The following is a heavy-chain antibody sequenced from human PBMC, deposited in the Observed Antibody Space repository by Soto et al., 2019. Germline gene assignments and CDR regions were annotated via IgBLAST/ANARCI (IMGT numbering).Heavy chain of an antibody. CDR2: IYYSGST. CDR3: ALERGVSVL. J-gene: IGHJ4*02. CDR1: GGSISSGDYY. V-gene: IGHV4-30-4*01. Sequence: ASETLSLTCSVSGGSISSGDYYWSWIRQPPGKGLEWIGYIYYSGSTYYNPSLKSRVTISVDTSKNQFSLKLSSVTAADTAAYYCALERGVSVLWGQGTLVTVSS. D-gene: IGHD3-10*01.